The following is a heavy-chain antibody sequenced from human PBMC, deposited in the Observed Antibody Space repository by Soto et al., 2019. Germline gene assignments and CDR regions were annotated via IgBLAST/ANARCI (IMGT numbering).Heavy chain of an antibody. J-gene: IGHJ3*02. CDR3: ASRFSGYDILPGYSPLDAFDI. Sequence: SETLSLTCTVSGGPFSRGGFYWSGIRQHPGKGLECIGYIFYTGSTYYNPTLKSRVTMSVDTSKRQFSLNLSSLTAADTAVYYCASRFSGYDILPGYSPLDAFDIWGQGTLVS. V-gene: IGHV4-31*03. CDR2: IFYTGST. D-gene: IGHD3-9*01. CDR1: GGPFSRGGFY.